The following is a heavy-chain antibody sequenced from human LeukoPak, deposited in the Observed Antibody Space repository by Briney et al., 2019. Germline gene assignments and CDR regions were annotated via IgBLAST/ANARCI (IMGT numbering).Heavy chain of an antibody. J-gene: IGHJ4*02. CDR2: IYYSGST. CDR3: ARAGGIVGALG. V-gene: IGHV4-59*01. CDR1: GGTISSYY. Sequence: SETLSLTCTVSGGTISSYYWSWIRQPPGKGLEWIGYIYYSGSTNYNPSLKSRVTISVDTSKNQFSLKLSSVTAADTAVYYCARAGGIVGALGWGQGTLVTVSS. D-gene: IGHD1-26*01.